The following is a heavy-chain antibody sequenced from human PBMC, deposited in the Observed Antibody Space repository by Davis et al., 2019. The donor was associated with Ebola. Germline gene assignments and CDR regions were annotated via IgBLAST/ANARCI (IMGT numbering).Heavy chain of an antibody. CDR2: IYHSGST. J-gene: IGHJ4*02. CDR3: ARGDSSGYYYN. CDR1: GGSISSGGYS. V-gene: IGHV4-30-2*01. D-gene: IGHD3-22*01. Sequence: PSETLSLTCAVSGGSISSGGYSWSWIRQPPGKGLEWIGYIYHSGSTYYNPSLKSRVTISVDRSKNQFSLKLSSVTAADTTVYYCARGDSSGYYYNWGQGTLVTVSS.